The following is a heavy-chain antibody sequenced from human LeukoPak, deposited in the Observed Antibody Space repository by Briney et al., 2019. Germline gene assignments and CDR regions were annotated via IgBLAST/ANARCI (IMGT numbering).Heavy chain of an antibody. CDR3: ARDGFLEWFHWFDP. D-gene: IGHD3-3*01. J-gene: IGHJ5*02. Sequence: PSENLSLTCTVSGGSISSYYWSWIRQPAGKGLEWIGRIYTSGSTNYNPSLKSRVTMSVDTSQNQFSLKLSSVTAADTAVCYCARDGFLEWFHWFDPWGQGTLVTVSS. CDR1: GGSISSYY. CDR2: IYTSGST. V-gene: IGHV4-4*07.